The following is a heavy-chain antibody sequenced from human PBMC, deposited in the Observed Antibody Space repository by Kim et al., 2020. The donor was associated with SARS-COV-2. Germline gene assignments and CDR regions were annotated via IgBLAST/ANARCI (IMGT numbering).Heavy chain of an antibody. J-gene: IGHJ6*02. CDR2: ISWNSGSI. D-gene: IGHD2-21*01. CDR1: GFTFDDYA. CDR3: AKDNEIATSSGGMDV. Sequence: GGSLRLSCAASGFTFDDYAMHWVRQAPGKGLEWVSGISWNSGSIGYADSVKGRFTISRDNAKNSLYLQMNSLRAEDTALYYCAKDNEIATSSGGMDVWGQGTTVSVSS. V-gene: IGHV3-9*01.